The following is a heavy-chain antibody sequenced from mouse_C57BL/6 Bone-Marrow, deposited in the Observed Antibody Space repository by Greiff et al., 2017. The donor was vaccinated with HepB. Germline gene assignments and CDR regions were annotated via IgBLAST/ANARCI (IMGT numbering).Heavy chain of an antibody. CDR2: INPNNGGT. J-gene: IGHJ2*01. CDR1: GYTFTDYY. Sequence: VQLQQSGPELVKPGASVKISCKASGYTFTDYYMNWVKQSHGKSLEWIGDINPNNGGTSYNQKFKGKATLTVDKSSSTAYMELRSLTSEDSAVYYCARGDYVFFDFGGQGTTLTVSS. CDR3: ARGDYVFFDF. V-gene: IGHV1-26*01. D-gene: IGHD2-4*01.